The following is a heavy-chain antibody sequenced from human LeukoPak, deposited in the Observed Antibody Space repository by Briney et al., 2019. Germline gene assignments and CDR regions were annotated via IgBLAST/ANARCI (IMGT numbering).Heavy chain of an antibody. D-gene: IGHD5-24*01. J-gene: IGHJ4*02. CDR1: GFTFTSHA. Sequence: GGSLRLSCAASGFTFTSHAMSWVRQAPGKGLEWVSTTGISTVHTLCADAVRGRFTISRDNFRNTLDLQMTNLRVDDTAIYYCATGDGIGKHPTRAYYFDNWSQGTLVTVSS. CDR2: TGISTVHT. V-gene: IGHV3-23*01. CDR3: ATGDGIGKHPTRAYYFDN.